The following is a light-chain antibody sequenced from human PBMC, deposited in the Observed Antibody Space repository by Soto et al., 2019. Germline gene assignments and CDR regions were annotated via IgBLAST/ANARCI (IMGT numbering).Light chain of an antibody. Sequence: QSVLTQPASVSGSPGQSITISCTGTSSDVGGYNYVSWYQQHPGKAPKLMIYDVSNRPSGVSNRFSGSKSGNTASLTISGLQAEDEADYYCSSYTISSTSHYVFGTGTKLTVL. CDR3: SSYTISSTSHYV. CDR1: SSDVGGYNY. J-gene: IGLJ1*01. V-gene: IGLV2-14*01. CDR2: DVS.